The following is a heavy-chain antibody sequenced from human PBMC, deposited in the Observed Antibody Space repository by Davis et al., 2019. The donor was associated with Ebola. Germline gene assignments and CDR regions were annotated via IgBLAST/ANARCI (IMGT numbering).Heavy chain of an antibody. V-gene: IGHV4-59*08. CDR1: GASVRSYY. D-gene: IGHD2-21*02. CDR3: ARHSVTGNYDTFDV. Sequence: MPSETLSLTCSVSGASVRSYYWSWIRQPPGKGLEWIGYTYYSGSTNYNPSLKSRLSISLDTSKNQMSLKLSSVTATDTALYFCARHSVTGNYDTFDVGGQGTMVTVSS. CDR2: TYYSGST. J-gene: IGHJ3*01.